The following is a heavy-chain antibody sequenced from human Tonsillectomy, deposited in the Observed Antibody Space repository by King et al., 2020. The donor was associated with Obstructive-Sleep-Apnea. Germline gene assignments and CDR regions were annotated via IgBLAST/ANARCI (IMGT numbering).Heavy chain of an antibody. D-gene: IGHD6-13*01. J-gene: IGHJ4*02. CDR2: ISYDGSNK. CDR1: GFTFSSYG. Sequence: VQLVESGGGVVQPGRSLRLSCAASGFTFSSYGMHWVRQAPGKGLEWVAVISYDGSNKYYADSVKGRFTISRDNSKNTLYLQMNSLRAEDTAVYYCAKDPGIAAANGPHHFDYWGQGTLVTVSS. CDR3: AKDPGIAAANGPHHFDY. V-gene: IGHV3-30*18.